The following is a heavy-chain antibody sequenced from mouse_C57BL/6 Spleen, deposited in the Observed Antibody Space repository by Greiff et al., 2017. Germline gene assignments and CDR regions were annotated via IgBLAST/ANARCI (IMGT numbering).Heavy chain of an antibody. V-gene: IGHV1-64*01. Sequence: VQLKQPGAELVKPGASVKLSCKASGYTFTSYWMHWVKQRPGQGLEWIGMIHPNSGSTNYNEKFKSKATLTVDKSSSTAYMQLSSLTSEDSAVYYCAYDGYYVAMDYWGQGTSVTVSS. CDR3: AYDGYYVAMDY. CDR1: GYTFTSYW. J-gene: IGHJ4*01. D-gene: IGHD2-3*01. CDR2: IHPNSGST.